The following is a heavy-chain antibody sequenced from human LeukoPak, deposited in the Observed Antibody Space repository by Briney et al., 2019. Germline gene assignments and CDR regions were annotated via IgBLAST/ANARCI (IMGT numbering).Heavy chain of an antibody. Sequence: SVKVSCKASGGTVSRYAISWVRQAPGQGLEWMGGIIPIFGTANYAQKFQRRVTITADESTSTAYMELSSLRSEDTAVYYCARDGHSYGQDYWGQGTLVTVSS. CDR2: IIPIFGTA. CDR1: GGTVSRYA. V-gene: IGHV1-69*01. D-gene: IGHD5-18*01. CDR3: ARDGHSYGQDY. J-gene: IGHJ4*02.